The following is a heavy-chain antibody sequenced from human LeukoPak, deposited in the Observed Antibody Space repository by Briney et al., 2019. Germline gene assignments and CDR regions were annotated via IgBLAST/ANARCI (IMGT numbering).Heavy chain of an antibody. D-gene: IGHD2/OR15-2a*01. CDR3: AKPKYSNWFDP. V-gene: IGHV3-30*18. CDR1: GFTFSSYG. Sequence: GGSLRLSCAASGFTFSSYGMHWVRQAPGKGLEWVAVISYDGSNKYYADSVKGRFTISRDNSKNTLYLQMNSLRAEDTAVYYCAKPKYSNWFDPWGQGTLVTVSS. J-gene: IGHJ5*02. CDR2: ISYDGSNK.